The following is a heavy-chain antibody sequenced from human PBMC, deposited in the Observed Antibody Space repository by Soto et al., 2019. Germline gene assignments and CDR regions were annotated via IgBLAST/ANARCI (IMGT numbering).Heavy chain of an antibody. V-gene: IGHV3-23*01. CDR3: AKDVAGIAVAGTKVDY. D-gene: IGHD6-19*01. CDR1: GFTFSSYA. J-gene: IGHJ4*02. Sequence: GGSLRLSCAASGFTFSSYAMSWVRQAPGKGLEWVSAISGSGGSTYYADSVKGRFTISRDNSKNTLYLQMNSLRAEDTAVYYCAKDVAGIAVAGTKVDYWGQGTLVTVSS. CDR2: ISGSGGST.